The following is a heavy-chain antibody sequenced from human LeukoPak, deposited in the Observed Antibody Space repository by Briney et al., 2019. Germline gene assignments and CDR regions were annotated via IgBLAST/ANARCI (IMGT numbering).Heavy chain of an antibody. Sequence: GSSGKVCCTAAASTFSFCTISMVRDAPGQGLELMGGISTIIGTANYAQKFQGRVTITADESMSTAYMELSSLRSEDTAVYYCARDGSLAYVNWFDHWGQGTLVTVSS. V-gene: IGHV1-69*01. CDR1: ASTFSFCT. J-gene: IGHJ5*02. CDR3: ARDGSLAYVNWFDH. CDR2: ISTIIGTA. D-gene: IGHD2-8*01.